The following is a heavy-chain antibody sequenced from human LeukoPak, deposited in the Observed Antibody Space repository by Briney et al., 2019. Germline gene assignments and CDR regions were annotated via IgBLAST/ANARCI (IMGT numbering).Heavy chain of an antibody. D-gene: IGHD3-10*02. CDR2: ISSSGSTI. CDR3: ARVANYDRGVHAFDI. CDR1: GFTFSSYE. J-gene: IGHJ3*02. V-gene: IGHV3-48*03. Sequence: GGSLRLSCAASGFTFSSYEMNWVRQAPGKGLEWVSYISSSGSTIYYSDSVKGRFTISRDNAKNSLYLQMNSLRAEDTAVYYCARVANYDRGVHAFDIWGQGTMVTVSS.